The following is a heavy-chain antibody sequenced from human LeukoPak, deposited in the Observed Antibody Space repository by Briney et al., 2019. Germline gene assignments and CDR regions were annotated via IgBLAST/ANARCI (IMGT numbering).Heavy chain of an antibody. CDR3: AGARQHTYSSSSLTYYYYMDV. D-gene: IGHD6-6*01. Sequence: VKVSCNASGGTFSSYAISWVRQAPGQGLEWVGGIIPIFGTANYAQKLQGRVTITTDESTSTAYMELSSLRSEDTAVYYCAGARQHTYSSSSLTYYYYMDVWGKGTTVTVSS. V-gene: IGHV1-69*05. J-gene: IGHJ6*03. CDR1: GGTFSSYA. CDR2: IIPIFGTA.